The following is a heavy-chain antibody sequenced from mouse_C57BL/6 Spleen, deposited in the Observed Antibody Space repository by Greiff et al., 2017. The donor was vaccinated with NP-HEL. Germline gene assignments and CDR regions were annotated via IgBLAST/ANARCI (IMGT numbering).Heavy chain of an antibody. Sequence: VQLQQSGAELVKPGASVKISCKASGYAFSSYWMNWVKQRPGKGLEWIGQIYPGDGDTNYNGKFKGKATLTADKSSSTAYMQLSSLTSEDSAVYCCAREEYYYGSSYDYWGQGTTLTVSS. V-gene: IGHV1-80*01. CDR1: GYAFSSYW. CDR3: AREEYYYGSSYDY. J-gene: IGHJ2*01. D-gene: IGHD1-1*01. CDR2: IYPGDGDT.